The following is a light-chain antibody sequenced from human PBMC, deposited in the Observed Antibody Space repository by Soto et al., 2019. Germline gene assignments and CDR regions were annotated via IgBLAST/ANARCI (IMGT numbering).Light chain of an antibody. CDR3: QHYGNTPPWVT. CDR2: GAS. J-gene: IGKJ3*01. Sequence: EIELTQSPSTLSLSPGESATLSCRASQSLSSSSLVWYQQNPGQAPRLLIYGASSRATGIPDRFSGSGSGTGFTLAISGLEHEDFAVYYCQHYGNTPPWVTFGPGTKVDIK. V-gene: IGKV3-20*01. CDR1: QSLSSSS.